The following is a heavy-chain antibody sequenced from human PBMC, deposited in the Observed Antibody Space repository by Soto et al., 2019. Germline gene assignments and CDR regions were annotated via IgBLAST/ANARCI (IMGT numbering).Heavy chain of an antibody. CDR1: GLSIPSHY. CDR2: IYYSGST. V-gene: IGHV4-59*08. D-gene: IGHD6-13*01. Sequence: ETLSPNYTVSGLSIPSHYLPWIPQPPGKGLEWIGYIYYSGSTNYNPSLKSRVTISVDTSKNQFSLKLSSVTAADTAVYHCARGGGSPYHNHEFDFWGQGTLVTVS. J-gene: IGHJ4*02. CDR3: ARGGGSPYHNHEFDF.